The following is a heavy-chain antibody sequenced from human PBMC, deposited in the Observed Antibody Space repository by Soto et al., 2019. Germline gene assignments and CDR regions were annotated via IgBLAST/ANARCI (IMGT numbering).Heavy chain of an antibody. CDR3: VRTIQPGPTTHFAY. V-gene: IGHV3-72*01. J-gene: IGHJ1*01. D-gene: IGHD5-18*01. CDR2: IRNKPHSYST. Sequence: PGGSLRLSCAASGFTFDAHYIDWVRQAPGKGLEWVGRIRNKPHSYSTTYAASVKGRFTFSRDDSKNSVYLQMNSLKTEDTAVYHCVRTIQPGPTTHFAYRGQGTPVLGSS. CDR1: GFTFDAHY.